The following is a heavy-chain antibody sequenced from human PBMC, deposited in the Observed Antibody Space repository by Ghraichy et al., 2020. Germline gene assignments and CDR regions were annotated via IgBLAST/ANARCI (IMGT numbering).Heavy chain of an antibody. D-gene: IGHD5-18*01. CDR3: ARHGAYRFPN. CDR2: IYHTGST. J-gene: IGHJ4*02. Sequence: SETLSLTCAVSGGSISSDNWWSWVRQPPGEGLEWIGEIYHTGSTTYNPSLRSRVTLSLDTSKNQLSLTVTSMTAADTAIYYCARHGAYRFPNWGQGTLVTISS. V-gene: IGHV4-4*02. CDR1: GGSISSDNW.